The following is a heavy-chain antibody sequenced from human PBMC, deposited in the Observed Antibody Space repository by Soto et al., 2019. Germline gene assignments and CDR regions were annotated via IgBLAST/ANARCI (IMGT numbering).Heavy chain of an antibody. J-gene: IGHJ6*02. CDR1: GYSFTSYW. D-gene: IGHD3-10*01. CDR2: IDPSDSYT. V-gene: IGHV5-10-1*01. Sequence: PGESLKISCKGSGYSFTSYWISWVRQMPGKGLEWMGRIDPSDSYTNYSPSFQGHVTISADKSISTAYLQWSSLKASDTAMYYCARNVPRGAAYYSYFVMDVWGQRTTVTLSS. CDR3: ARNVPRGAAYYSYFVMDV.